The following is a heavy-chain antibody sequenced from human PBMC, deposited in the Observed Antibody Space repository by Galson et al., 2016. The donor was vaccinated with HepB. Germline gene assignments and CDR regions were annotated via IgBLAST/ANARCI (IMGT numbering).Heavy chain of an antibody. CDR1: GFTFSSYT. D-gene: IGHD3-10*01. CDR2: LSSKGSTI. Sequence: SLRLSCAASGFTFSSYTMNWVRQAPGKGLEWVSYLSSKGSTIYYADSVKGRFTLTRDNAKNSLYLQLNSLRDEDTAVYFCARVLFGSGSYWCLDVWGQGTTVTVSS. J-gene: IGHJ6*02. V-gene: IGHV3-48*02. CDR3: ARVLFGSGSYWCLDV.